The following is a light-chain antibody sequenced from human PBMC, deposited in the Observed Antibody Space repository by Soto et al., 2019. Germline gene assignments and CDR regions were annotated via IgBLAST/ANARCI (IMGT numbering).Light chain of an antibody. CDR2: GAS. J-gene: IGKJ4*01. CDR3: QQYGSSPALT. V-gene: IGKV3-20*01. Sequence: EIVLTQSPGTRSLSPGERATLSCRASQSVSANYLAWYQQKPGQAPRLLIYGASSRASGVPDRFSASGSGTDFTLTISRLEPEDFAVYYCQQYGSSPALTFGGGTKVDIK. CDR1: QSVSANY.